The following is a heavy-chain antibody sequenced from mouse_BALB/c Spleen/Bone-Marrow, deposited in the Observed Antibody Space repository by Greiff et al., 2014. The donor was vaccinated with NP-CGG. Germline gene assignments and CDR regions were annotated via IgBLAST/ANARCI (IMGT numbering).Heavy chain of an antibody. V-gene: IGHV1-26*01. D-gene: IGHD2-3*01. J-gene: IGHJ2*01. CDR2: VNPNNGGT. Sequence: VQLKDSGPDLVKPGASVKISCKASGYSFTGYYMHWVKQSHGKSLEWIGRVNPNNGGTSYNQKFKGKAILTVDKSSSTAYMELRNRTTEDSAVDYCAKCLNDNYFDYWGQGTTLTVSS. CDR3: AKCLNDNYFDY. CDR1: GYSFTGYY.